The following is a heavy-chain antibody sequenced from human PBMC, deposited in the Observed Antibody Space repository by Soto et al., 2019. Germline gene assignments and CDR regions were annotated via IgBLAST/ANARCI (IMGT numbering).Heavy chain of an antibody. V-gene: IGHV3-30*18. J-gene: IGHJ3*02. Sequence: PGGSLRLSCAASGLTFSSYGMHWVRQAPGKGLEWVAVISYDGSNKYYADSVKGRFTISRDNSKNTLYLQMNSLRAEDTAVYYCAKDSYDSSGYVDIWGQGTMVTVSS. CDR2: ISYDGSNK. CDR1: GLTFSSYG. CDR3: AKDSYDSSGYVDI. D-gene: IGHD3-22*01.